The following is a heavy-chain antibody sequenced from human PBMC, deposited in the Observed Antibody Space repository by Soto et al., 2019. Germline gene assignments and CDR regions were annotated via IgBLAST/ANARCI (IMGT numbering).Heavy chain of an antibody. V-gene: IGHV2-5*02. CDR3: ARSIPVAAFDY. CDR1: GFSLNTSGVG. J-gene: IGHJ4*02. D-gene: IGHD6-19*01. CDR2: IYWDDDK. Sequence: QITLKESGPTLVKPTQTLTLTCTFSGFSLNTSGVGVGWIRQPPGKALEWLALIYWDDDKHYSPSLKSRLIITKDTSKNQVVLTMTNMDLVDTSTYYCARSIPVAAFDYWGQGALVTVSS.